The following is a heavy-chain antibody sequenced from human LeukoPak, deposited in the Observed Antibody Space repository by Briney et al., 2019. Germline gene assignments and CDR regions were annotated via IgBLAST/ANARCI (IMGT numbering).Heavy chain of an antibody. D-gene: IGHD2-21*02. Sequence: SETLSLTCTVSGGSISTHYWSWIRQPAGKGLEWIGRIHTNGNTNYNPSLKSRVTMSVDMSKNQFSLKLSSVTAADTAVYYCARGGNTATAIPFDYWGQGTLVTVSS. V-gene: IGHV4-4*07. CDR1: GGSISTHY. J-gene: IGHJ4*02. CDR3: ARGGNTATAIPFDY. CDR2: IHTNGNT.